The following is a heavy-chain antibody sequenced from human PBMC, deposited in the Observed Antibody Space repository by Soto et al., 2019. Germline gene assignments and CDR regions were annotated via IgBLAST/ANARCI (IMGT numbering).Heavy chain of an antibody. CDR1: GFTFDDYA. D-gene: IGHD4-17*01. CDR2: ISWDGGST. V-gene: IGHV3-43D*04. CDR3: AKDEKVGDYVNYYGMDV. Sequence: EVQLVESGGVVVQPGGSLRLSCAASGFTFDDYAMHWVRQAPGKGLEWVSLISWDGGSTYYADSVKGRFTISRDNSKNSLYLQMNSLRAEDTALYYCAKDEKVGDYVNYYGMDVWGQGTTVTVSS. J-gene: IGHJ6*02.